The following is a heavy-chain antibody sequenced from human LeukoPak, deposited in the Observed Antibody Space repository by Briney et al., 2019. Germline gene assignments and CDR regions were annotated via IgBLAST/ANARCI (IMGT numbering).Heavy chain of an antibody. CDR3: ARGESWFGELLYYYYYGMDV. CDR1: GYTFTGYY. D-gene: IGHD3-10*01. V-gene: IGHV1-2*02. Sequence: GASVKVSCKASGYTFTGYYMHWVRQAPGQGLEWMGWINPNSGGTNYAQKFQGRVTMTRDTSISTAYMELSRLRSDDTAVYYCARGESWFGELLYYYYYGMDVWGQGTTVTVSS. J-gene: IGHJ6*02. CDR2: INPNSGGT.